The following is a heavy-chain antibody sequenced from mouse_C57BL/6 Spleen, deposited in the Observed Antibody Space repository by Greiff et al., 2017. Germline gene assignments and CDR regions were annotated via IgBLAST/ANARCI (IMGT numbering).Heavy chain of an antibody. CDR3: ARRYYGSSYVDWYFDV. D-gene: IGHD1-1*01. CDR1: GFNIKNTY. J-gene: IGHJ1*03. V-gene: IGHV14-3*01. CDR2: IDPANGNT. Sequence: VQLKESVAELVRPGASVKLSCTASGFNIKNTYMHWVKQRPEQGLEWIGRIDPANGNTKYAPKFQGKATITADTSSNTAYLQLSSLTSEDTAIYYCARRYYGSSYVDWYFDVWGTGTTVTVSS.